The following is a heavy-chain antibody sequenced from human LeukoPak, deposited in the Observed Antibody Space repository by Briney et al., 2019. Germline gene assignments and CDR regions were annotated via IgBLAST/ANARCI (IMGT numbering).Heavy chain of an antibody. D-gene: IGHD5-24*01. CDR2: IYYSGST. V-gene: IGHV4-39*01. CDR1: GGSISSSSYY. Sequence: PSETLSLTCTVSGGSISSSSYYWGWIRHPPGKGLEWIGSIYYSGSTYYNPSLKSRVTISVDTSKNQFSLKLSSVTAADTAVYYCATGRDGYLAWGQGTLVTVSS. CDR3: ATGRDGYLA. J-gene: IGHJ5*02.